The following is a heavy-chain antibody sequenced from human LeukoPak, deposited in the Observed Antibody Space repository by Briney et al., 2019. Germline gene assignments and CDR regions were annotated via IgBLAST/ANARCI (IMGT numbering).Heavy chain of an antibody. Sequence: SETLSLTCTVSGGSISSYYWSWIRQPAGKGLEWIGRIYTSGSTNYNPSLKSRVTMSVDTSKNQFPLKLSSVTAADTAVYYCARRVLPGFYDILTGYYLDYWGQGTLVTVSS. J-gene: IGHJ4*02. CDR3: ARRVLPGFYDILTGYYLDY. CDR1: GGSISSYY. V-gene: IGHV4-4*07. CDR2: IYTSGST. D-gene: IGHD3-9*01.